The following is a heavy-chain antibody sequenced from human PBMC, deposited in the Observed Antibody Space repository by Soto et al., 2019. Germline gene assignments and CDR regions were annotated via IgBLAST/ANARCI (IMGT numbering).Heavy chain of an antibody. CDR3: AKGMSSSWHYFDY. D-gene: IGHD6-13*01. V-gene: IGHV3-23*01. CDR2: ISGSGGST. CDR1: GLTFSSYA. Sequence: GGSLRLSCAASGLTFSSYAMSWVRQAPGKGLEWVSAISGSGGSTYYADSVKGRFTISRDNSKNTLYPQMNSLRAEDTAVYYCAKGMSSSWHYFDYWGQGTLVTVSS. J-gene: IGHJ4*02.